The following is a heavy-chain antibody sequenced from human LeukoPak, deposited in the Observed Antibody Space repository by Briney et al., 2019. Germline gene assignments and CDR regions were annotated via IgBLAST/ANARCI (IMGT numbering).Heavy chain of an antibody. J-gene: IGHJ6*04. V-gene: IGHV3-21*01. D-gene: IGHD3-10*01. CDR3: ARVEVVWFGGFIYYYYYGMDV. Sequence: PGGSLRLSCAASGFTFSSYSMNWVRQAPGKGLEWVSSISSSSSYIYYADSVKGRFTISRDNAKNSLYLQMNSLRAEDTAVYYCARVEVVWFGGFIYYYYYGMDVWGKGTTVTVSS. CDR2: ISSSSSYI. CDR1: GFTFSSYS.